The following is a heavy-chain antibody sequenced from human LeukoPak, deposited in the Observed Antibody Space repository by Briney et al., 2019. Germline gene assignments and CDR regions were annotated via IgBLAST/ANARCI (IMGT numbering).Heavy chain of an antibody. CDR1: GLTFRDYY. D-gene: IGHD2-2*01. CDR3: AREWRLSDIVVVPAAMLDYYYGMDV. CDR2: ISSSSSDI. V-gene: IGHV3-11*06. Sequence: PGGSLRLSCVGSGLTFRDYYMTWIRQAPGKGLEWVSYISSSSSDINYADSVKGRFTISRDNAKNSLYLQMNSLRAEDTAVYYCAREWRLSDIVVVPAAMLDYYYGMDVWGKGTTVTVSS. J-gene: IGHJ6*04.